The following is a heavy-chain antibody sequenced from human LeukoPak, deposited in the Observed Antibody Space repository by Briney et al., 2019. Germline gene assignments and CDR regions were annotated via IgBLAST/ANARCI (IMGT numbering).Heavy chain of an antibody. CDR1: GFTFSSYA. Sequence: SGGSLRLSCAASGFTFSSYAMSWVRQAPGKGLEWLSSISGSGSSTYYADSVKGRFTISRDNSKNTLYLLMNSPRAEDTAVYYCAKDTVAVAALFDPWGQGTLVTVSS. CDR2: ISGSGSST. D-gene: IGHD6-19*01. J-gene: IGHJ5*02. CDR3: AKDTVAVAALFDP. V-gene: IGHV3-23*01.